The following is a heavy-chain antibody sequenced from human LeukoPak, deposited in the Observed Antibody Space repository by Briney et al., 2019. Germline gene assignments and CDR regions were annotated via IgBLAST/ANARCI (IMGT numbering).Heavy chain of an antibody. CDR1: GFTFRSYA. J-gene: IGHJ4*02. V-gene: IGHV3-23*01. D-gene: IGHD5-24*01. Sequence: GGSLRLSCAASGFTFRSYAMSWVRQAPGKGLEWVSTISGSGGSTYYADSVKGRFTISRDNSKNTLYLQTNSLRVEDTAVYYCARGAGYNYPYYFDYWGQGTLVTVSS. CDR2: ISGSGGST. CDR3: ARGAGYNYPYYFDY.